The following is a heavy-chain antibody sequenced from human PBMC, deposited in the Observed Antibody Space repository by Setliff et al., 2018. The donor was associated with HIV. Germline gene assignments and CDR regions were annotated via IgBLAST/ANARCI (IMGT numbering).Heavy chain of an antibody. D-gene: IGHD6-13*01. CDR1: GYSFTSYW. CDR2: IYPGDSDT. CDR3: ARPRSSSWYEDAFDI. V-gene: IGHV5-51*01. Sequence: PGESLKISCKGSGYSFTSYWIGWVRQMPGKGLEWMGIIYPGDSDTRYSPSFQGQVTISADKSISTAYRQWSSLKASDTAMYYCARPRSSSWYEDAFDIWGQGTMVTVSS. J-gene: IGHJ3*02.